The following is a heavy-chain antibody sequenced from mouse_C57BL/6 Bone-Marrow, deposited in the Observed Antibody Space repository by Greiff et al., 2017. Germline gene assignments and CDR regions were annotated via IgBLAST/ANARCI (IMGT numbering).Heavy chain of an antibody. CDR2: INPNNGGT. V-gene: IGHV1-22*01. CDR1: GYTFTDYN. CDR3: ARIYYYGSGYGEYAMDY. J-gene: IGHJ4*01. D-gene: IGHD1-1*01. Sequence: VQLKESGPELVKPGASVKMSCKASGYTFTDYNMHWVKQSHGKSLEWIGYINPNNGGTSYNQKFKGKATLTVNKSSSTAYMELRSLTSEDSAVYYCARIYYYGSGYGEYAMDYWGQGTSVTVSS.